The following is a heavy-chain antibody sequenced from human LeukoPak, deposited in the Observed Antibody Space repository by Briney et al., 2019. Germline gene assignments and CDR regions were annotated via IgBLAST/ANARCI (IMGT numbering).Heavy chain of an antibody. J-gene: IGHJ4*02. D-gene: IGHD3-10*01. V-gene: IGHV3-21*01. CDR3: AREEEDYYDSGTYYFDF. CDR1: GFTFTTYS. CDR2: ISSTSDYI. Sequence: GGSLRLSCAASGFTFTTYSMNWVRQAPGKGLEWVSSISSTSDYIYYADSLKGRFTISRDNAKNSLYLQMNSLRAEDTAVSYCAREEEDYYDSGTYYFDFWGQGTLVTVSS.